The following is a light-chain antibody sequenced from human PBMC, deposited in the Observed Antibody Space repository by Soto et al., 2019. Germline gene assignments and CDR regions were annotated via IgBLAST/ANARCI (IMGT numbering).Light chain of an antibody. V-gene: IGKV1-5*03. Sequence: DIQMTQSPSTLSASVRDRVTITCRASQTISSWLAWFQQRPGRAPKFLIYKASSLKNGVPLRFSGSGSGTDFTLTISSLQPEDFATYYCLQDYIYPWTFGQGTKVDIK. CDR3: LQDYIYPWT. CDR1: QTISSW. CDR2: KAS. J-gene: IGKJ1*01.